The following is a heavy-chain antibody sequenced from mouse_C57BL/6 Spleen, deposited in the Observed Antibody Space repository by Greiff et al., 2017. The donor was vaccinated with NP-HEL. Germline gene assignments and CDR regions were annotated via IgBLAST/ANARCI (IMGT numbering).Heavy chain of an antibody. CDR3: ARGWLLVRGYFDY. Sequence: VQLQQPGTELVKPGASVKLSCKASGYTFTSYWMHWVKQRPGQGLEWIGNINPSNGGTNYNEKFKSKATLTVDKSSSTAYMQLSSLTSEDSAVYYCARGWLLVRGYFDYWGQGTTLTVSS. V-gene: IGHV1-53*01. CDR2: INPSNGGT. J-gene: IGHJ2*01. CDR1: GYTFTSYW. D-gene: IGHD2-3*01.